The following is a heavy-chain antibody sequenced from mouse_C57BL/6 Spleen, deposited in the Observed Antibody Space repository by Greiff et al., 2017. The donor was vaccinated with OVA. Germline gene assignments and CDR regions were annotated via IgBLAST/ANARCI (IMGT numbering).Heavy chain of an antibody. CDR1: GYAFSSSW. V-gene: IGHV1-82*01. CDR2: IYPGDGDT. J-gene: IGHJ1*03. D-gene: IGHD5-5*01. CDR3: ARSLPFPSYFDV. Sequence: QVQLQQSGPELVKPGASVKISCKASGYAFSSSWMNWVKQRPGKGLEWIGRIYPGDGDTNYNGKFKGKATLTADKSSSTAYMQLSSLTSEDSAVYCGARSLPFPSYFDVWGTGTTVTVSS.